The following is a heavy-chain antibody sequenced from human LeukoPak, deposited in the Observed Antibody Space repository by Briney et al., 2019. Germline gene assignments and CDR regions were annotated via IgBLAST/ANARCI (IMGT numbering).Heavy chain of an antibody. CDR1: GGSISSYY. V-gene: IGHV4-4*07. CDR3: ARGGYCGGDCYFYY. J-gene: IGHJ4*02. CDR2: VYSSGST. D-gene: IGHD2-21*02. Sequence: SETLSLTCTVSGGSISSYYWSWIRQPAGKGLEWIGRVYSSGSTNYNPSLKSRVSISVDTSKNQFSLRLSSVTAADTAVYYCARGGYCGGDCYFYYWGQGTLVTVSS.